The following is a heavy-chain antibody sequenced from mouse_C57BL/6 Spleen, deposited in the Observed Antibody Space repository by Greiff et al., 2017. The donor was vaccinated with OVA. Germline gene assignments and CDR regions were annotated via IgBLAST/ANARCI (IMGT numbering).Heavy chain of an antibody. CDR1: GYTFTSYW. CDR3: ARGHYSNPGAIDY. V-gene: IGHV1-55*01. CDR2: IYPGSGST. J-gene: IGHJ4*01. D-gene: IGHD2-5*01. Sequence: QVQLQQPGAELVKPGASVKMSCKASGYTFTSYWITWVKQRPGQGLEWIGDIYPGSGSTNYNEKFKSKATLTVDTSSSTAYMQLSSLTSEDSAVYYRARGHYSNPGAIDYWGQGTSVTVSS.